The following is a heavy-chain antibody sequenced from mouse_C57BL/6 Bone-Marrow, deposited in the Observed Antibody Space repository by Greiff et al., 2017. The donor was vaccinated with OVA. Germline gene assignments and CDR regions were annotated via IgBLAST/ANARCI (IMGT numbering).Heavy chain of an antibody. CDR3: ARYGYDGVGY. V-gene: IGHV1-4*01. D-gene: IGHD2-2*01. J-gene: IGHJ2*01. Sequence: VQLQQSGAELARPGASVKMSCKASGYTFTSYTLHWVKQRPGQGLEWIGYINPSSGYTKYNQKFKDKATLTAEKSSSTAYMQLSSLTSEDSAVYYCARYGYDGVGYWGQGTTLTVSS. CDR1: GYTFTSYT. CDR2: INPSSGYT.